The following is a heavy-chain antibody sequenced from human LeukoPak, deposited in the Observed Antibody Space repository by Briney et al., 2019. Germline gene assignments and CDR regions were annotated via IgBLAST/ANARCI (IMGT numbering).Heavy chain of an antibody. J-gene: IGHJ6*03. CDR1: GFTFSSYW. CDR2: IKQDGSEK. V-gene: IGHV3-7*01. CDR3: ARGITSQNIVLEYYYYYYMDV. Sequence: PGGSLRLPCAASGFTFSSYWMSWVRQAPGKGLEWVANIKQDGSEKYYVDSVKGRFTISRDNAKNSLYLQMNSLRAEDTAVYYCARGITSQNIVLEYYYYYYMDVWGKGTTVTVSS. D-gene: IGHD1-14*01.